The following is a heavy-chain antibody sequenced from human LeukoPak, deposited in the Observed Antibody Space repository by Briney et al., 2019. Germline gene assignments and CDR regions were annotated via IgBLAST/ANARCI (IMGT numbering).Heavy chain of an antibody. V-gene: IGHV3-30*04. CDR3: ARDRRWLQYSDY. Sequence: GGSLRLSCAASGFTFSSYAMHCVRQAPGKGLEWVAVISYDGSNKYHADSVKGRFTISRDNSKNTLYLEMSSLRPEDTAVYYCARDRRWLQYSDYWGQGTLVTVSS. CDR2: ISYDGSNK. J-gene: IGHJ4*02. CDR1: GFTFSSYA. D-gene: IGHD5-24*01.